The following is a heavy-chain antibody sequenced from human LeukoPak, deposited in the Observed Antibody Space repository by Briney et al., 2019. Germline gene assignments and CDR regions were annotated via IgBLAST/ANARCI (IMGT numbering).Heavy chain of an antibody. V-gene: IGHV1-69*06. D-gene: IGHD3-22*01. CDR1: GGTFSSYA. CDR2: IIPIFGTA. CDR3: ARERFDSSGNYFHY. J-gene: IGHJ4*02. Sequence: ASVKVSCKASGGTFSSYAISWVRQAPGQGLEWMGGIIPIFGTANYAQKFQGRVTITADKSTSTAYMELSSLRSEDTAVYYCARERFDSSGNYFHYWGQGTLVTVSS.